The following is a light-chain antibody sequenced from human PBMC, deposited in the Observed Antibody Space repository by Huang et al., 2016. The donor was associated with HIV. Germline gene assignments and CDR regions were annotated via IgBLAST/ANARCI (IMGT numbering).Light chain of an antibody. CDR3: QQSYSTPRVT. CDR1: QNINNY. J-gene: IGKJ3*01. Sequence: DIQMTQSPFSLSASVGDRVTITCRASQNINNYLNWYQQKPGKAPKLLIYAASNLQSVVPSRFSGSGSGTAFTLTISSLQPEDFATYFCQQSYSTPRVTFGPGTKVDI. CDR2: AAS. V-gene: IGKV1-39*01.